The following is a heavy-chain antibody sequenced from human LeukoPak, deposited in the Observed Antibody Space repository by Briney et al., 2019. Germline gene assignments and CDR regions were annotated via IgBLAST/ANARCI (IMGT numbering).Heavy chain of an antibody. CDR2: IYYSGST. V-gene: IGHV4-59*08. Sequence: TSETLSLTCTVSGGSISSYYWSWIRQPPGKGLEWIGYIYYSGSTNYNPSLKSRVTISVDTSKNQFSLKLSSVTAADTAVYYCARQCHGSGYDIFCAFDIWGQGTMVTVSS. D-gene: IGHD5-12*01. CDR1: GGSISSYY. J-gene: IGHJ3*02. CDR3: ARQCHGSGYDIFCAFDI.